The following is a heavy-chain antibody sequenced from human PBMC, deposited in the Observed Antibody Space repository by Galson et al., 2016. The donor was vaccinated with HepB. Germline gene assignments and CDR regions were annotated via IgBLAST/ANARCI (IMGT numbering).Heavy chain of an antibody. CDR2: ISSSSNFI. Sequence: SLRLSCAASGFDFSSYRMNWVRQAPGKGLDWVATISSSSNFIYYADSVKGRFTISRDNAEDSLDLQMNSLRAEDTAVYYCAKEEGGWYGDWFDPWGQGTLVTVSS. J-gene: IGHJ5*02. V-gene: IGHV3-21*01. D-gene: IGHD6-19*01. CDR1: GFDFSSYR. CDR3: AKEEGGWYGDWFDP.